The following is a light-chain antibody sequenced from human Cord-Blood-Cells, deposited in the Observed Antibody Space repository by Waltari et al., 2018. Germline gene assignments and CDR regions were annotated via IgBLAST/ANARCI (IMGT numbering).Light chain of an antibody. CDR3: QQSYSTPDS. J-gene: IGKJ2*03. CDR2: AAS. V-gene: IGKV1-39*01. Sequence: DIQMTQSPSSLPASVGDRVTITCRASQSISSYLNWYQQKPGKAPKLLIYAASSLQSGVPSRFSGSGSGTDFTLTISSLQPEDFATYYCQQSYSTPDSFGQGTKLEIK. CDR1: QSISSY.